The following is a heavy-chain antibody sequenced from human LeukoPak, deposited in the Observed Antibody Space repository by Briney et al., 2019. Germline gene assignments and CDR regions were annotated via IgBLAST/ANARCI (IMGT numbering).Heavy chain of an antibody. J-gene: IGHJ5*02. CDR1: GFSFSSYA. CDR3: AKVSDILTGYYEA. D-gene: IGHD3-9*01. CDR2: ISGSGGRT. V-gene: IGHV3-23*01. Sequence: GGSLRLSCAASGFSFSSYAMNWVRQAPGKGLEWVSIISGSGGRTYYADSAKGRFTISRDTSKNTLYLQMNSLRAEDTAVYYCAKVSDILTGYYEAWGQGTLVTVS.